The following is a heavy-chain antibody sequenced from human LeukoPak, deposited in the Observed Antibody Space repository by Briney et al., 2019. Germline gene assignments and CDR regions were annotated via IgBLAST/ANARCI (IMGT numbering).Heavy chain of an antibody. Sequence: SETLSLTCAVYRGSFSGYYWRWIRQPPGKGLEWIGEINHSGSTNYNASLKSRVTISVDTSKNQFSLRLSSVTAADTAVYYCAPRGDIEHSYGYGKWFDPWGQGTRVTVSS. CDR2: INHSGST. D-gene: IGHD5-18*01. V-gene: IGHV4-34*01. CDR3: APRGDIEHSYGYGKWFDP. J-gene: IGHJ5*02. CDR1: RGSFSGYY.